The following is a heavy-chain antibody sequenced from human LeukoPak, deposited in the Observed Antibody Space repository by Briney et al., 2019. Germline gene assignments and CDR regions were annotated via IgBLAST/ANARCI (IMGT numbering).Heavy chain of an antibody. CDR2: INPNSGGA. V-gene: IGHV1-2*02. CDR1: GYTFTDYF. CDR3: TRDRLGESGWFDP. J-gene: IGHJ5*02. Sequence: ASVKVSCKASGYTFTDYFMHWVRQAPGQGLEWMGWINPNSGGANYAQKFQGRVTMTRDTSISTAYMELSGVRSDGSAVYYCTRDRLGESGWFDPWGQGTLVTVSS. D-gene: IGHD3-16*01.